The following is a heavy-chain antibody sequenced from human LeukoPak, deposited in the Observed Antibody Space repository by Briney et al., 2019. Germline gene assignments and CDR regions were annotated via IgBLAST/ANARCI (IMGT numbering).Heavy chain of an antibody. D-gene: IGHD3-22*01. CDR2: TSYDGSKK. Sequence: PGGSLRLSCAASGFIFRSYAMHWVRQAPGKGLEWVAFTSYDGSKKYYSDSVKGRITISRDNSKNTLYLQMNSLRVEDTAEYYCAKGYSGYYAMYYFDYWGQGTRVTVSS. CDR1: GFIFRSYA. V-gene: IGHV3-30*04. CDR3: AKGYSGYYAMYYFDY. J-gene: IGHJ4*02.